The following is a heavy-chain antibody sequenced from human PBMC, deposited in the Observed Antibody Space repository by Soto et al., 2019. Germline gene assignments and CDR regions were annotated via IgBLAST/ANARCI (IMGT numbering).Heavy chain of an antibody. CDR2: IHYSGSI. J-gene: IGHJ6*02. Sequence: PSEPLSLTCTVSGGSISTDHYHWTWIRQAPGKGLEWIGYIHYSGSIQFNPSLQSRVSMSVDTSKNLFSLRLSSVTAADTAVYFCAREDDGGDRDYYGLDVWGQGTTVT. V-gene: IGHV4-30-4*01. D-gene: IGHD2-21*02. CDR3: AREDDGGDRDYYGLDV. CDR1: GGSISTDHYH.